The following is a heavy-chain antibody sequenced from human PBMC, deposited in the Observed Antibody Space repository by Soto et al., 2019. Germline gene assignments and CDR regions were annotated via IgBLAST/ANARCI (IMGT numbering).Heavy chain of an antibody. CDR1: GFSLTTTGVG. J-gene: IGHJ4*02. D-gene: IGHD6-19*01. CDR3: AHVGGLEQWLYRLDH. Sequence: QITLKESGPSLVKPTQTLTLTCTFSGFSLTTTGVGVVWIRQPPGKALEWLALIYWDDDKHYSPSLRSRLTVTQDTTKDQVVLTLTNVDPADTGTYFCAHVGGLEQWLYRLDHWGQGTLVTGSS. CDR2: IYWDDDK. V-gene: IGHV2-5*02.